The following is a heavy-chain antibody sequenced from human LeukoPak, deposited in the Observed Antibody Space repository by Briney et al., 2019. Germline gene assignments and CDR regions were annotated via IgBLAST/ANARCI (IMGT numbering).Heavy chain of an antibody. CDR2: ISGGGGST. D-gene: IGHD2-2*01. CDR3: AKGGYCSSTSCYVGWFDP. V-gene: IGHV3-23*01. Sequence: GGSLRLSCAASGFTFSSYVMNWVRQAPGKGLEWVSFISGGGGSTYYADSVKGRFTISRDNSKNTLLLQMNSLRAEDTAVYYCAKGGYCSSTSCYVGWFDPWGQGTLVTVSS. CDR1: GFTFSSYV. J-gene: IGHJ5*02.